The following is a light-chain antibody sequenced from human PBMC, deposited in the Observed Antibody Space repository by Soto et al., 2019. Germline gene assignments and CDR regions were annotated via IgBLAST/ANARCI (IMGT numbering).Light chain of an antibody. CDR3: SAWDDSLSGVL. CDR2: TGN. Sequence: QSVLTQPPSASGTPGQRVTISCSGSSSNIGSNYVYWYQQLPGTAPKLLIYTGNQRPSGVPDRFSGSKSGTSASLAISGLRSEDEADYYCSAWDDSLSGVLFGGGTQLTVL. CDR1: SSNIGSNY. J-gene: IGLJ2*01. V-gene: IGLV1-47*02.